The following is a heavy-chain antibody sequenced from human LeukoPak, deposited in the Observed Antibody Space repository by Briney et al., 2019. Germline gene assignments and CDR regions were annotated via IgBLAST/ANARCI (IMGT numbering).Heavy chain of an antibody. J-gene: IGHJ5*02. CDR1: GYTFTDYY. CDR3: ARGDYYGSPKVVAA. Sequence: ASVKVSCKACGYTFTDYYINCVRQAPGQGLEWIGWINPNSGDTNYAQKFQDRVTMTRDTSISTAYIELNFLRSDDTAVFYCARGDYYGSPKVVAAWGQGTLVTVSS. V-gene: IGHV1-2*02. CDR2: INPNSGDT. D-gene: IGHD3-10*01.